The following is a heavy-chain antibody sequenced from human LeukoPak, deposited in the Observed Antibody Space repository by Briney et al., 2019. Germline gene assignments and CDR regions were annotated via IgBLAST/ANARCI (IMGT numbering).Heavy chain of an antibody. CDR1: GFTFSSYG. J-gene: IGHJ4*02. CDR3: ARESYDYGDYPLDY. CDR2: ISYDGSNK. Sequence: GGSLRLSCAASGFTFSSYGMHWVRQAPGKGLEWVAVISYDGSNKYYADSVKGRFTISRDNSKNTLYLQMNSLRSEDTAVYYCARESYDYGDYPLDYWGQGTLVTVSS. V-gene: IGHV3-30*03. D-gene: IGHD4-17*01.